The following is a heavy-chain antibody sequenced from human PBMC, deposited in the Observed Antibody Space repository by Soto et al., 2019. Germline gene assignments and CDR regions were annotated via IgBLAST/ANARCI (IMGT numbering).Heavy chain of an antibody. CDR2: ISAHNGNT. J-gene: IGHJ4*02. V-gene: IGHV1-18*01. CDR3: ARGRYGDY. CDR1: GYTFTTYG. Sequence: QVHLVQSGAEVKKPGASVKVSCKGSGYTFTTYGITWVRQAPGQGLEWMGWISAHNGNTNYVQKLQGRVTVTRDTSTSTAYMELRSLRSDGAAVYYCARGRYGDYWGQGALVTVSS. D-gene: IGHD1-1*01.